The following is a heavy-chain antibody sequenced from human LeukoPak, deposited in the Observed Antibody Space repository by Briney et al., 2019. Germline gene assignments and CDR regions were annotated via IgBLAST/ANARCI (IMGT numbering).Heavy chain of an antibody. D-gene: IGHD6-13*01. Sequence: LRLSCAASGFTFSSYEMNWVRQAPGKGLEWIGSIYYSGSTYYNPSLKSRVTISVDTSKNQFSLKLSSVTAADTAVYYCARRRNFGSSWLKYFDYWGQGTLVTVSS. CDR3: ARRRNFGSSWLKYFDY. J-gene: IGHJ4*02. CDR1: GFTFSSYE. CDR2: IYYSGST. V-gene: IGHV4-39*01.